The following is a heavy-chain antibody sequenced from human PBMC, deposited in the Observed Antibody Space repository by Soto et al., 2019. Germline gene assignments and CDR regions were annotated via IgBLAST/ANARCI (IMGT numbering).Heavy chain of an antibody. D-gene: IGHD2-15*01. Sequence: GALRLSCTASGFTFGDSAMSWFRQAPGKGLEWVGFIRSKAYGGTTEYAASVKGRFTISRDDSKSIAYLQMNSLKTEDTAVYYCTRGRWTPWYYYYGMDVWGQGTTVTVSS. CDR3: TRGRWTPWYYYYGMDV. V-gene: IGHV3-49*03. CDR1: GFTFGDSA. CDR2: IRSKAYGGTT. J-gene: IGHJ6*02.